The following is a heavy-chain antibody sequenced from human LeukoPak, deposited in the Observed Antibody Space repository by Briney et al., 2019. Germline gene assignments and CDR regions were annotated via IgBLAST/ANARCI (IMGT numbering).Heavy chain of an antibody. V-gene: IGHV4-4*02. CDR3: ASTYYYDSSGGGAFDI. Sequence: SETLSLTCAVSGGSISSRNWWSWVRQPPGKGLEWIGEIYHSGSTNYNPSLKSRVTISVDKSKNQFSLKLSSVTAADTAVYYCASTYYYDSSGGGAFDIWGQGTMVTVSS. CDR1: GGSISSRNW. J-gene: IGHJ3*02. D-gene: IGHD3-22*01. CDR2: IYHSGST.